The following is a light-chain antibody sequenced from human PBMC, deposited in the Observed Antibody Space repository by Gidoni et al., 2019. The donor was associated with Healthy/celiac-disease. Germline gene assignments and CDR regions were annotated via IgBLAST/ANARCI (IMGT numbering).Light chain of an antibody. CDR1: QDISNY. V-gene: IGKV1-33*01. CDR3: QQYDNLPLT. Sequence: DSQMTQSPSSLSASVGDRVTITCQESQDISNYLNWYQQKPGKAPKLLIYDASNLETGVPSRCSGSGSGTDFTFTISSLQPEDIATYYCQQYDNLPLTFGGGTKVEIK. CDR2: DAS. J-gene: IGKJ4*01.